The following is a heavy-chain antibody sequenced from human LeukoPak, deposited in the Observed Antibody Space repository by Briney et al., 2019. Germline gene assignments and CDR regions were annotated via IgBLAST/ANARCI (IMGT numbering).Heavy chain of an antibody. D-gene: IGHD6-19*01. CDR1: GDSVSINSAA. V-gene: IGHV6-1*01. CDR3: ARSPSPYSSGWYFDY. J-gene: IGHJ4*02. CDR2: TYQRSKWYN. Sequence: SQTLSLTCAISGDSVSINSAAWNWIGQSPSRGLEWLGRTYQRSKWYNDYAVSVKSRITINPDISKNQFSLQLNSVTPEDTAVYYCARSPSPYSSGWYFDYWGQGTLVTVSS.